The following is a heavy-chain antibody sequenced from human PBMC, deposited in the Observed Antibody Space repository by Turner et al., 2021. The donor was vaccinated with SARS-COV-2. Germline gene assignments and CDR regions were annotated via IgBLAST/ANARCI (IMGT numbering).Heavy chain of an antibody. D-gene: IGHD3-10*01. V-gene: IGHV1-18*01. CDR2: ISAYNGNT. J-gene: IGHJ6*02. CDR3: ARAYGAGSYGHYYGMDV. Sequence: QVQLVQSGPEVKMPGASRQVSSKASGHTFTSSVITWVRQAPGQGLEGMGWISAYNGNTNYAQKFQGRVTMTTDTTTSTAYMELRSLRSDDPAVYYCARAYGAGSYGHYYGMDVWGQGTTVTVSS. CDR1: GHTFTSSV.